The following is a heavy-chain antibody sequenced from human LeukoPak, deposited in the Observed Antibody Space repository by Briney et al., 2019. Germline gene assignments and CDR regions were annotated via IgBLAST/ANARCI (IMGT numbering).Heavy chain of an antibody. CDR2: ITDDATT. D-gene: IGHD1-26*01. Sequence: GRSLRLSCAASGLTFSSAWMHWVRQAPGTGLVWVSRITDDATTTYADSVRGRFTISRDNAKNILYLQMNSLRVEDTAVYYCVRDRVGPDYWGQGTLVTVSS. CDR1: GLTFSSAW. V-gene: IGHV3-74*03. J-gene: IGHJ4*02. CDR3: VRDRVGPDY.